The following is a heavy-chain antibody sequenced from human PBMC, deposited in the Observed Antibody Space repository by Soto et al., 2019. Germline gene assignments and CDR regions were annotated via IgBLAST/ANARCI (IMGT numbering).Heavy chain of an antibody. Sequence: ESLTISWKGSGYSFTSYWIGLVRQMPGKGLERMGIIYPGDSDTRYSPSFQGQVTISADKSITTTYLQWSSLKASDTAIYYCARLFDTSGWYDYWGQGTLVTVSS. CDR2: IYPGDSDT. V-gene: IGHV5-51*01. D-gene: IGHD6-19*01. CDR3: ARLFDTSGWYDY. J-gene: IGHJ4*02. CDR1: GYSFTSYW.